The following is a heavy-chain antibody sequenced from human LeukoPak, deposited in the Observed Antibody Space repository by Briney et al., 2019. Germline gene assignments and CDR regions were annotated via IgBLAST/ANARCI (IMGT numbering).Heavy chain of an antibody. V-gene: IGHV4-59*08. CDR1: GGSISSYY. CDR2: IYYSGST. J-gene: IGHJ3*02. Sequence: SETLSLTCTVSGGSISSYYWSWIRQPPGKGLEWIGYIYYSGSTNYNPSLKSRVTISVDTSKNQFSLKLSSVTAADTAVYYCARHLLLWFGTYGVAFDIWGQGTMVTVSS. CDR3: ARHLLLWFGTYGVAFDI. D-gene: IGHD3-10*01.